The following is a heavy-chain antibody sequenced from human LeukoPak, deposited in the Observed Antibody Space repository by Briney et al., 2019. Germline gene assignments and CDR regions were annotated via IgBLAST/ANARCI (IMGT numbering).Heavy chain of an antibody. J-gene: IGHJ4*02. CDR2: ISGNGGST. CDR1: GFSFSSYV. D-gene: IGHD3-3*01. CDR3: AREYDFWSGYPSHFDY. Sequence: PGGSLRLSCVASGFSFSSYVMNWVRQAPGTGLEWVSAISGNGGSTNYAGSVKGRFTISRDNAKNTLYLQMNSLRAEDTAVYYCAREYDFWSGYPSHFDYWGQGTLVTVSS. V-gene: IGHV3-23*01.